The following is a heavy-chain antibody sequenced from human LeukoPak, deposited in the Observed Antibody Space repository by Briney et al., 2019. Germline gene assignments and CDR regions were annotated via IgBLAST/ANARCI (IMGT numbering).Heavy chain of an antibody. CDR3: ARHRDTVFPFDP. D-gene: IGHD3-3*01. J-gene: IGHJ5*02. CDR1: GGSLSSHY. V-gene: IGHV4-59*08. CDR2: IYTDGST. Sequence: SETLSLTCTVSGGSLSSHYWSWIRQPPGKGLEYIGYIYTDGSTSYNPSLKSRVTILVDTSKNQFSLRLSSVTAADTAIYYCARHRDTVFPFDPWGQGTLVTVSS.